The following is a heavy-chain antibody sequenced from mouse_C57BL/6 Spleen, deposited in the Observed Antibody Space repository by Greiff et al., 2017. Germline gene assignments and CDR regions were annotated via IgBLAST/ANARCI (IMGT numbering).Heavy chain of an antibody. V-gene: IGHV5-4*01. CDR1: GFTFSSYA. Sequence: EVHLVESGGGLAKPGGSLKLSCAASGFTFSSYAMSWVRQTPEKRLEWVATISDGGSYTYYPDNVKGRFTISRDNAKNNLYLQMSHLKSEDTAMYYCARYYFDYWGQGTTLTVSS. CDR2: ISDGGSYT. J-gene: IGHJ2*01. CDR3: ARYYFDY.